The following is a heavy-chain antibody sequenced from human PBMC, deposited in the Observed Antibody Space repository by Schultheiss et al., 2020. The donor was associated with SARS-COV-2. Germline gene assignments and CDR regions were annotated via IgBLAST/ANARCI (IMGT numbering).Heavy chain of an antibody. CDR1: GFSLSTSGVG. D-gene: IGHD3-10*01. Sequence: SGPTLVKPTQTLTLTCTFSGFSLSTSGVGVGWIRQPPGKALEWLARIDWDDDKYYSTSLKTRLTISKDTSKSQVVLTMTNMDPVDTATYYCARTPITMVRGVMYYYGMDVWGQGTTVTVSS. CDR3: ARTPITMVRGVMYYYGMDV. V-gene: IGHV2-70*11. CDR2: IDWDDDK. J-gene: IGHJ6*02.